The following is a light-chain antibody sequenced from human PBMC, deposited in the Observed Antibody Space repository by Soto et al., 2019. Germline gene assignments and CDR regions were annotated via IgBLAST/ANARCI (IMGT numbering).Light chain of an antibody. V-gene: IGKV3-15*01. CDR3: HQYNNWPRT. J-gene: IGKJ4*01. CDR1: QSVDTN. CDR2: GAS. Sequence: EVVMTLSPGTLSVSPGERVTLSCRASQSVDTNVAWYQQKPGQGPRLLIYGASTRATGFPVRFSGSGSGTEFTFTISSLQSEDAAIYYCHQYNNWPRTFGGGTKVEIK.